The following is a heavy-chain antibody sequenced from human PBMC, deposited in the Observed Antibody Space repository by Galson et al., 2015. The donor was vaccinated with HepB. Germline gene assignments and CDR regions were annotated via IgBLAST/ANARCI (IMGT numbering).Heavy chain of an antibody. CDR3: ARGVAVPATGGCYNNYYGMDV. CDR1: GYSFTSYW. J-gene: IGHJ6*02. Sequence: QSGAEVKKPGESLKISCKSSGYSFTSYWVGWVRQMSGKGLAWMGIIYPGDSDAKYRPSFQGQVTISTDKSFTTAFLQWSSLKPSDTAIYFCARGVAVPATGGCYNNYYGMDVWGQGTTVIVSS. D-gene: IGHD3-10*01. V-gene: IGHV5-51*01. CDR2: IYPGDSDA.